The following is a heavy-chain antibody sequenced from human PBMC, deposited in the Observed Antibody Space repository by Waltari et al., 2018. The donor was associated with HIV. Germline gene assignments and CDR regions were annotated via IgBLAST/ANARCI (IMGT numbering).Heavy chain of an antibody. D-gene: IGHD1-1*01. CDR1: GCTFSISC. CDR2: INSDGSST. Sequence: ELQLVESGGGIVQPGGSLRLYCAPPGCTFSISCMLWVRQAPGKVLVWVSRINSDGSSTSYADSVKGRFTISRDNAKNTLYLQMNSLRAEDTAVYYCARDAGPGVYWGQGTLVTVSS. J-gene: IGHJ4*02. V-gene: IGHV3-74*01. CDR3: ARDAGPGVY.